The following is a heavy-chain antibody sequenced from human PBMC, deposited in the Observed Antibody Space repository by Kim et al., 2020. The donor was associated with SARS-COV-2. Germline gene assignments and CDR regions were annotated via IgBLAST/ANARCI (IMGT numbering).Heavy chain of an antibody. CDR3: ARDLGY. CDR2: ISYDGSNK. V-gene: IGHV3-30-3*01. CDR1: GFTFSSYA. D-gene: IGHD3-16*01. Sequence: GGSLRLSCAASGFTFSSYAMHWVRQAPGKGLEWVAVISYDGSNKYYADSVKGRFTISRDNSKNTLYLQMNSLRAEDTAVYYCARDLGYWGQGTLVTVSS. J-gene: IGHJ4*02.